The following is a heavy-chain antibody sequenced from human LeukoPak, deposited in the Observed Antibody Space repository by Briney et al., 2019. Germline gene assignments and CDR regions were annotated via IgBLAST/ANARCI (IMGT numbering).Heavy chain of an antibody. CDR1: GGSIRSHY. D-gene: IGHD2-2*01. V-gene: IGHV4-59*11. J-gene: IGHJ4*02. Sequence: PSETLSLTCTVSGGSIRSHYWSWIRQPPGKGLEWIGYIHYTGGTNSNPSLKSRVTISVDTSKNQVSLKLGSVTVADTAMYFCARGPYCSSTSCHPLPFDYWGQGTLVTVSS. CDR3: ARGPYCSSTSCHPLPFDY. CDR2: IHYTGGT.